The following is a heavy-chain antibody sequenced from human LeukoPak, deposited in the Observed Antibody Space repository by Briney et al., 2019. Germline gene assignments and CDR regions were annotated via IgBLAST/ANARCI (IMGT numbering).Heavy chain of an antibody. CDR3: ARGEDSSSWCASYYYYMDV. CDR2: INHSGST. D-gene: IGHD6-13*01. J-gene: IGHJ6*03. CDR1: GGSFSGYY. Sequence: PSETLSLTCAVYGGSFSGYYWSWIRQPPGKGLEWIGEINHSGSTNYNPSLKSRVTISVDTSKNQFSLKLSSVTAADTAVYYCARGEDSSSWCASYYYYMDVWGKGTTVTVSS. V-gene: IGHV4-34*01.